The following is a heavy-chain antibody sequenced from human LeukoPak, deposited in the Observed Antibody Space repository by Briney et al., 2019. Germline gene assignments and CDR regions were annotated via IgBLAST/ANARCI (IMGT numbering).Heavy chain of an antibody. CDR1: GGTFSSYA. J-gene: IGHJ4*02. CDR2: IIPIFGTA. V-gene: IGHV1-69*01. D-gene: IGHD3-22*01. CDR3: ARAEGDYYDSSGYYYAKLNY. Sequence: SVKVSCKASGGTFSSYAISWVRQAPGQGLEWMGGIIPIFGTANYAQKFQGRVTITADESTSTAYMELSSLRSEDTAVYYCARAEGDYYDSSGYYYAKLNYWGQGTLVIVSS.